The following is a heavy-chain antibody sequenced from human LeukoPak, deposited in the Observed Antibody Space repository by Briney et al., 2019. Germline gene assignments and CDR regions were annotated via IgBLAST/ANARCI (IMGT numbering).Heavy chain of an antibody. CDR1: GFTLSNYT. CDR2: ISGSGDGT. V-gene: IGHV3-23*01. CDR3: AKPDCSSTSCYTLDS. J-gene: IGHJ4*02. Sequence: GGSLRLSCSASGFTLSNYTMRWVRQAPGKGLEWVSAISGSGDGTYYADSVKGRFTISRDNSKNTLYLQMNSRRAEDTAVYYCAKPDCSSTSCYTLDSWGQGILVTVSS. D-gene: IGHD2-2*02.